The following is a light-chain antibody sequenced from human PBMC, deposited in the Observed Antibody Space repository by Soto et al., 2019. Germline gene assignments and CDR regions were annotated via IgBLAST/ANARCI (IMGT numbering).Light chain of an antibody. Sequence: QSVLTQPPSASGTPGQRATISCSGSSSNIGSNTANWYQQLPGTAPKLVMYTNNQRPSGVPDRFSGSKSGTSASLAISGLQSEDEADYYWAAWDDRLNGFVFGTGTKLTVL. J-gene: IGLJ1*01. CDR2: TNN. CDR3: AAWDDRLNGFV. CDR1: SSNIGSNT. V-gene: IGLV1-44*01.